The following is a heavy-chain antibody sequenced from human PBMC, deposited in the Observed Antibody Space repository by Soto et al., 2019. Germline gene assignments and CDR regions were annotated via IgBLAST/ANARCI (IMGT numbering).Heavy chain of an antibody. CDR1: GGSISSYY. CDR3: ARGADTAMAPMSYYYYYYMDV. V-gene: IGHV4-59*01. CDR2: IYYSGST. J-gene: IGHJ6*03. Sequence: SETLSLTCTVSGGSISSYYWSWIRQPPGKGLEWIGYIYYSGSTNYNPSLKSRVTISVDTSKNQFSLKLSSVTAADTAVYYCARGADTAMAPMSYYYYYYMDVWGKGTTVTVSS. D-gene: IGHD5-18*01.